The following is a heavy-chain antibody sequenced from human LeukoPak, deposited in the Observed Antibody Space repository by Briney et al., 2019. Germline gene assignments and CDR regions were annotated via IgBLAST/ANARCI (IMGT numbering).Heavy chain of an antibody. CDR2: IYTSGST. Sequence: SQTLSLTCTVSGGSISSGSYYWSWIRQPAGKGLEWIGRIYTSGSTNYNPSLKSRVTISVDTSKNQFSLKLSSVTAADTAVYYCARGRGIRRFDYWGQGTLVTVSS. V-gene: IGHV4-61*02. CDR1: GGSISSGSYY. CDR3: ARGRGIRRFDY. D-gene: IGHD5-18*01. J-gene: IGHJ4*02.